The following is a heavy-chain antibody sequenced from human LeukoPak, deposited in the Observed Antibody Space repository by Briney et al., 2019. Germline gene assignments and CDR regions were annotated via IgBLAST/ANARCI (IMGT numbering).Heavy chain of an antibody. CDR1: GFTVSSNY. CDR2: VYSDGST. J-gene: IGHJ3*02. D-gene: IGHD2-15*01. CDR3: ARDRGGWAFDI. V-gene: IGHV3-66*01. Sequence: PGGSLRLSCAASGFTVSSNYMSWVRQAPGKGLEWISVVYSDGSTYYADYVKGRFTISRDKSKNTLCLQLNSLRAEDTAVYYCARDRGGWAFDIWGQGTMVTVSS.